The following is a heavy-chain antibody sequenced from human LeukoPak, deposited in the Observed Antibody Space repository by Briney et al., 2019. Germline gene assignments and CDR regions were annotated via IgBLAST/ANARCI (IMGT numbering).Heavy chain of an antibody. CDR3: ARGPHNWNYADY. J-gene: IGHJ4*02. CDR2: ISSNGGST. D-gene: IGHD1-7*01. CDR1: GFTFSSYA. Sequence: GGSLRLSCAASGFTFSSYAMHWVRQAPGKGLEYVSAISSNGGSTYYANPVKGRFTISRDNSKNTLYLQMGSLRAEDMAVYYCARGPHNWNYADYWGQGTLVTVSS. V-gene: IGHV3-64*01.